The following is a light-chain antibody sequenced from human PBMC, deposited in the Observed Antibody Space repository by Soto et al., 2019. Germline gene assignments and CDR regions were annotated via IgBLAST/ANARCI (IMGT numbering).Light chain of an antibody. Sequence: SYELTQPPSVSVAPGQTVRITCGGNNIGRKSVHWHQRKPGQAPVLVVYDDDDRPSGIPERISGSNSGNTATLTISRVEAGDEADYYRQVWDSSSDHPGVFGTGTKVTVL. CDR1: NIGRKS. J-gene: IGLJ1*01. CDR2: DDD. V-gene: IGLV3-21*02. CDR3: QVWDSSSDHPGV.